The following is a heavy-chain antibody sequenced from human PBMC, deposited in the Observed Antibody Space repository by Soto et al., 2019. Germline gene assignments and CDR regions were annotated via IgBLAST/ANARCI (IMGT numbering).Heavy chain of an antibody. D-gene: IGHD3-10*01. CDR1: GFTFSSYA. CDR2: ISGSGGST. Sequence: PGGSLRLSCAASGFTFSSYAMSWVRQAPGKGLEWVSAISGSGGSTYYADSVKGRFTISRDNSKNTLYLQMNSLRAEDTAVYYCAKDRSPLIWFGELFFDYWGQGTLVTVSS. J-gene: IGHJ4*02. V-gene: IGHV3-23*01. CDR3: AKDRSPLIWFGELFFDY.